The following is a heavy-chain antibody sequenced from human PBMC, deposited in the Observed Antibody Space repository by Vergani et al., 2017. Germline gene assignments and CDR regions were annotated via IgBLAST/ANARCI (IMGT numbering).Heavy chain of an antibody. CDR3: ARTVDVVVTAMFDY. D-gene: IGHD2-21*02. CDR1: GFTFSSYW. J-gene: IGHJ4*02. CDR2: IKQDGSEK. V-gene: IGHV3-7*04. Sequence: EVQLVESGGGLVQPGGSLRLSCAASGFTFSSYWMSWVRQAPGKGLEWVANIKQDGSEKYYVDSVKGRFTISRDNAKNSLYLQMNSLRAEDTAVYYCARTVDVVVTAMFDYWGQGTLVTVSS.